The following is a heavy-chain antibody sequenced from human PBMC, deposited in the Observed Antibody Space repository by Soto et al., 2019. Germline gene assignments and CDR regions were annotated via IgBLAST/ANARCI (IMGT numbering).Heavy chain of an antibody. J-gene: IGHJ4*02. V-gene: IGHV1-3*01. CDR1: GYTFTSYA. CDR2: INAGNGNT. CDR3: ARDHCSGGSCYRFDY. Sequence: QVQLVQSGAEVKKPGASVKVSCKASGYTFTSYAMHWVRQASGQRLEWMGWINAGNGNTKYSQKFQGRVTITRDTSAXTAYMELSSLRSEDTAVYYCARDHCSGGSCYRFDYWGQGTLVTVSS. D-gene: IGHD2-15*01.